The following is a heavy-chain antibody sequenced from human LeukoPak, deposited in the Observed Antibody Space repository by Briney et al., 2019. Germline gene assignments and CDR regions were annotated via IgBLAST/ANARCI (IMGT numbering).Heavy chain of an antibody. J-gene: IGHJ4*02. V-gene: IGHV3-49*04. Sequence: GGSLRLSCAASGFTFSSYAMSWVRQAPGKGLEWVGFIRSKAYGGTTEYAASVKGRFTISRDDSKSIAYLQMNSLKTEDTAVYYCTRDSGYSSGWYDIDYWGQGTLVTVSS. CDR3: TRDSGYSSGWYDIDY. CDR1: GFTFSSYA. D-gene: IGHD6-19*01. CDR2: IRSKAYGGTT.